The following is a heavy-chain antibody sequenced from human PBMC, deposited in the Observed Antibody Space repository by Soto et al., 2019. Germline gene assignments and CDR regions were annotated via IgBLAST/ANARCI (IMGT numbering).Heavy chain of an antibody. CDR1: GFTFSNYW. J-gene: IGHJ4*02. CDR3: AKDLSWGQCDY. V-gene: IGHV3-74*01. D-gene: IGHD3-16*01. Sequence: EMQLVESGGGLVQPGGSLRLSCVASGFTFSNYWMHWVRQDPGMGLVWVSSIRSDGTATQYADSVNGRFTVSRDNTKNTLYLQMTSLRAEETAVYYCAKDLSWGQCDYWGQGTLVTVSS. CDR2: IRSDGTAT.